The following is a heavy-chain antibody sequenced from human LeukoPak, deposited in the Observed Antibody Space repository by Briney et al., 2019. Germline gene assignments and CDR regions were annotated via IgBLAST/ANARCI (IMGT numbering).Heavy chain of an antibody. J-gene: IGHJ4*02. Sequence: GRSLRLSCTASGFTFGDYAMSWVRQAPGKGLEWVGFIRSKAYGGTTEYAASVKGRFTISRDDSKSIAYLQMNSLKTEDTAVYYCTRDRSGGYYPTFDYWGQGTLVTVSS. V-gene: IGHV3-49*04. CDR3: TRDRSGGYYPTFDY. CDR1: GFTFGDYA. D-gene: IGHD1-26*01. CDR2: IRSKAYGGTT.